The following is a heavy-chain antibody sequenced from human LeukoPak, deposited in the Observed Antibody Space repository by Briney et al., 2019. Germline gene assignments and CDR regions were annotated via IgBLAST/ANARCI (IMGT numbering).Heavy chain of an antibody. CDR3: SRSYCSGGRFFSSIDY. J-gene: IGHJ4*02. CDR1: GYTFTSYG. CDR2: ISAYNGNT. Sequence: ASVKVSCKASGYTFTSYGISWVRQAPGQGLEWMGWISAYNGNTNYAQKLQGRVTMTTDTSTSTAYMELRSLRSDDTAVYFCSRSYCSGGRFFSSIDYWGQGTLVTVSS. D-gene: IGHD2-15*01. V-gene: IGHV1-18*01.